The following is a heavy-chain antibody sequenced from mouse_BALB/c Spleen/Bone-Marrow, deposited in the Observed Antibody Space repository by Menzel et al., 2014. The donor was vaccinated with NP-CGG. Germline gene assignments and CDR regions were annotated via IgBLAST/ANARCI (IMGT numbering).Heavy chain of an antibody. V-gene: IGHV2-6-7*01. Sequence: VQLQQSGPGLVAPSQSLSIPCTVSGFSLTGYAVNWVRQPPGKGLEWLGMIWGDGSTDYNSALKSRLSISKDNSKSQVFLKMNSLQTDDTARYYCGRDGYDYAMDYWGQGTSATVSS. D-gene: IGHD2-2*01. CDR3: GRDGYDYAMDY. CDR1: GFSLTGYA. J-gene: IGHJ4*01. CDR2: IWGDGST.